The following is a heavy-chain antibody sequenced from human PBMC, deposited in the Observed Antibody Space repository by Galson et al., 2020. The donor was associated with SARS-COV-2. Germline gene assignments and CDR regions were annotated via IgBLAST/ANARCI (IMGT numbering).Heavy chain of an antibody. D-gene: IGHD2-2*01. Sequence: ASVKVSCKASGYSFTDYYMHWVRQAPGQGLEWMGRITPNGGDTRFAQNFQDRATMTMDTSISTAYMELNSLRSDDTAVYYCARDSLDIEVVPPVYDVLDVWGQGTMVTVSS. CDR1: GYSFTDYY. J-gene: IGHJ3*01. CDR3: ARDSLDIEVVPPVYDVLDV. CDR2: ITPNGGDT. V-gene: IGHV1-2*06.